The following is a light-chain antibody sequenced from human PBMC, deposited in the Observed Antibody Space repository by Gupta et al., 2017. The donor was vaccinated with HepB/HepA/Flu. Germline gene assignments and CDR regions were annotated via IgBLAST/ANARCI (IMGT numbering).Light chain of an antibody. CDR3: QSADTRGAQNWV. V-gene: IGLV3-25*03. CDR2: KDS. CDR1: ELPKEY. J-gene: IGLJ3*02. Sequence: SYELTQPPSVSVSPGQTARITCSGDELPKEYSYWYQQKPGQAPVLIIYKDSERPSGIPERFSGSSSGTIVTLTISXGXAEDEAXYDGQSADTRGAQNWVFGGGTKL.